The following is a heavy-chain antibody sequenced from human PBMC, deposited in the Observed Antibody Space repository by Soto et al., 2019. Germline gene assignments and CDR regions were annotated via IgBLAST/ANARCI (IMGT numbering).Heavy chain of an antibody. V-gene: IGHV3-11*06. CDR3: ARDRLPSRYNGMDV. CDR1: GFTFSDYY. CDR2: IGISSTNT. J-gene: IGHJ6*02. Sequence: QVQLVESGGGLVKPGGSLRLSCAASGFTFSDYYMSWVRQAPGKGLEWVSYIGISSTNTNYPDSVKGRFTISRDNANNALFLQMDSLRAEDTAVYYCARDRLPSRYNGMDVWCQGTTVTVSS. D-gene: IGHD6-13*01.